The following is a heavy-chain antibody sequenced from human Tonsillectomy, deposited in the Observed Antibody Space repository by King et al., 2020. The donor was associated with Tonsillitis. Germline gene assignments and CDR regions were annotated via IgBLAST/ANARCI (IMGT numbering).Heavy chain of an antibody. Sequence: LQLQESGSGLVKPSQTLSLTCAVSGGSISSGGYSWSWIRQPPGKGLEWIGYIYDSGSAYYNPSLKSRVTISVDRSKSQFSLKLTSVTAADTAVYYCAREAWGYCSGGSRRYFDYWGQGTLVTVSS. D-gene: IGHD2-15*01. CDR3: AREAWGYCSGGSRRYFDY. CDR1: GGSISSGGYS. V-gene: IGHV4-30-2*01. CDR2: IYDSGSA. J-gene: IGHJ4*02.